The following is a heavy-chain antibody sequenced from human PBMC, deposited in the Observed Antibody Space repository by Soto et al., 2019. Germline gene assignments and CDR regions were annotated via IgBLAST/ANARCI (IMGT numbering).Heavy chain of an antibody. CDR2: INPNSGGT. CDR3: ARTTVTSYYYYGMDV. CDR1: GYTFTGYY. J-gene: IGHJ6*02. D-gene: IGHD4-17*01. V-gene: IGHV1-2*02. Sequence: GASVKVSCKASGYTFTGYYMHWVRQAPGQGLDWMGWINPNSGGTNYAQKFQGRVTMTRDTSISTAYMELSRLRSDDTAVYYCARTTVTSYYYYGMDVWGQGTTVTVSS.